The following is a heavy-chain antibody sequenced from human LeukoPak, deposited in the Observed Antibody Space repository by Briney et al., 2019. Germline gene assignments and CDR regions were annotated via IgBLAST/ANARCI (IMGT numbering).Heavy chain of an antibody. D-gene: IGHD3-22*01. CDR3: ARESYYDSSGYSDY. V-gene: IGHV1-69*04. Sequence: ASVKVSCKASGYTFTGYYMHWVRQAPGQGLEWMGRIIPILGIANYAQKFQGRVTITADKSTSTAYMELSSLRSEDTAVYYCARESYYDSSGYSDYWGQGTLVTVSS. J-gene: IGHJ4*02. CDR2: IIPILGIA. CDR1: GYTFTGYY.